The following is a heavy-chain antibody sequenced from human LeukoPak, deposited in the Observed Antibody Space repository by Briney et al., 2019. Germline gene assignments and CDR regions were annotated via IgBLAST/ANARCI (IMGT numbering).Heavy chain of an antibody. CDR3: AKAIS. CDR2: ISGRGTYT. D-gene: IGHD3-9*01. Sequence: GGSLRLSCAVSGFTFSNSGMTWVRQAPGKGLEWVSSISGRGTYTYYADSVKGRFTISRDNSKNTLYLQMNSLRAEDTAVYYCAKAISWGQGTLVTVSS. J-gene: IGHJ5*02. V-gene: IGHV3-23*01. CDR1: GFTFSNSG.